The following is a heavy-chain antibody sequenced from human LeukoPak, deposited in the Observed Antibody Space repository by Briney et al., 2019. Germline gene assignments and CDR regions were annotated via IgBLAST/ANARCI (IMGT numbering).Heavy chain of an antibody. CDR2: INPNSGGT. J-gene: IGHJ6*03. V-gene: IGHV1-2*02. CDR1: GYTFTGYY. CDR3: ARDPASKAAAGTDYYYYYMDV. Sequence: ASVKVSCKASGYTFTGYYMHWVRQAPGQGLEWMGWINPNSGGTNYAQKFQGRVTMTRDTSISTAYMELSRLRSDDTAVYYCARDPASKAAAGTDYYYYYMDVWGKGTTVTVSS. D-gene: IGHD6-13*01.